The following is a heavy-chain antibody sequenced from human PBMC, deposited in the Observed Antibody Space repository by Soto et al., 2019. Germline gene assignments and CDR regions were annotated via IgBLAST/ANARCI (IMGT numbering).Heavy chain of an antibody. CDR3: ARDSANVLRFLEGYYYYGMDV. CDR2: ISSSSSTI. D-gene: IGHD3-3*01. Sequence: SGGSLRLSCAASGFTFSSYSMNWVRQAPGKGLEWVSYISSSSSTIYYADSVKGRFTISRDNAKNSLYLQMNSLRDEDTAVYYCARDSANVLRFLEGYYYYGMDVWGQGTTVTVSS. CDR1: GFTFSSYS. J-gene: IGHJ6*02. V-gene: IGHV3-48*02.